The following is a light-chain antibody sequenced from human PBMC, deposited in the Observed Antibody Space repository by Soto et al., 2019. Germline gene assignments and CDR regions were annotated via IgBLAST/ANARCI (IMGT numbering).Light chain of an antibody. Sequence: EIVMTQSPTTLSVSPGERATLSCRASQSVSSNLAWYRQKPGQTPRLLIYDASSRATGIPDRISGSGYGTDFTLTITTLQPEDVGIYYCQQCHATPLTFGQGTRLEIK. J-gene: IGKJ5*01. V-gene: IGKV3D-15*01. CDR3: QQCHATPLT. CDR2: DAS. CDR1: QSVSSN.